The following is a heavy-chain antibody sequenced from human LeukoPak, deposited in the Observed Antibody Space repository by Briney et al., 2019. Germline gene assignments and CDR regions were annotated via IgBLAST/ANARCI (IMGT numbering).Heavy chain of an antibody. CDR2: IYYSGST. Sequence: PSETLSLTCTVSGHSVSSGSYYWRWIRQPPGKGLEWIGYIYYSGSTNYNPSLKSRVTISVDTSKNQFSLKLSSVTAADTAVYYCARFRYSGYERDYWGQGTLVTVSS. CDR3: ARFRYSGYERDY. D-gene: IGHD5-12*01. J-gene: IGHJ4*02. V-gene: IGHV4-61*01. CDR1: GHSVSSGSYY.